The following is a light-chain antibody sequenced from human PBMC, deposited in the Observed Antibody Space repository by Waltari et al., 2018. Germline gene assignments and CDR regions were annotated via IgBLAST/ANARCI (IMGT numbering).Light chain of an antibody. CDR1: DSDVGAYDF. V-gene: IGLV2-14*01. CDR3: SSYTTSSAPGV. Sequence: QSALTQPASVSGSPGQSITISCSGTDSDVGAYDFVSWYQQHPGKAPHLIIYEVSNRPSGIANRFSASTSGNTAPLTISGLRAEDEADYYCSSYTTSSAPGVFGTGTRVTVL. J-gene: IGLJ1*01. CDR2: EVS.